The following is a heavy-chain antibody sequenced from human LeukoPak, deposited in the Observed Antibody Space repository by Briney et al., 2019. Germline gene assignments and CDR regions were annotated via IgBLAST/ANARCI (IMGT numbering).Heavy chain of an antibody. D-gene: IGHD2-21*02. CDR3: AKVTAQDYFDY. CDR2: ISCSGSA. Sequence: SETLSLTCTVPGGSISSYYWSWVRQPPGKGLEWLGYISCSGSANYNPSLKSRATISVDTSKNQFSLKLSSVTAADTAVYYCAKVTAQDYFDYWGQGTLVTVSS. V-gene: IGHV4-59*01. CDR1: GGSISSYY. J-gene: IGHJ4*02.